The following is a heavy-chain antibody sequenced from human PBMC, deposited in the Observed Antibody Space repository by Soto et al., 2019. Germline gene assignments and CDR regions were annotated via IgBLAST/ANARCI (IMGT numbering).Heavy chain of an antibody. V-gene: IGHV3-23*01. CDR3: AKTPRYFNWLLAPFFHY. CDR1: GFTFDSYA. Sequence: GGSLRLSCAASGFTFDSYAMTWVRQVPGKGLEWVAAISASGDATYYADSVRGRFTISRDNSKNTLHLQMNTLRAEDTAIYYCAKTPRYFNWLLAPFFHYWGQATLITVPQ. J-gene: IGHJ4*02. CDR2: ISASGDAT. D-gene: IGHD3-9*01.